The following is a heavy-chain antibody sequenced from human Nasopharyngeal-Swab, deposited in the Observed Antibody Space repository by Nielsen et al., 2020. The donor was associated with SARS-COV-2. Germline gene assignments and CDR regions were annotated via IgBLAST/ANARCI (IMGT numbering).Heavy chain of an antibody. D-gene: IGHD2-8*01. CDR2: INPNSGGT. J-gene: IGHJ5*02. CDR1: GYTFTGYY. Sequence: ASVKVSCKASGYTFTGYYMHWVRQAPGQGLEWMGWINPNSGGTNYAQKFQGWVTMTRDTSISTAYMALSRLRSDDTAVYYCARGIVLPQYDENWFDPWGQGTLVTVSS. CDR3: ARGIVLPQYDENWFDP. V-gene: IGHV1-2*04.